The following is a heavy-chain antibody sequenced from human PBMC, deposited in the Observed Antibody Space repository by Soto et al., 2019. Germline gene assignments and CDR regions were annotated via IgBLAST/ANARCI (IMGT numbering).Heavy chain of an antibody. V-gene: IGHV1-2*04. CDR1: GYTFTCYY. J-gene: IGHJ6*02. D-gene: IGHD2-15*01. CDR3: ARGLLLYSYYGMDV. CDR2: INPNSGGT. Sequence: ASVKVSCKASGYTFTCYYMHWVRQAPGQGLEWMGWINPNSGGTNYAQKFQGWVTMTRDTSISTAYMELSRLRSDDTAVYYCARGLLLYSYYGMDVWGQGTTVTVSS.